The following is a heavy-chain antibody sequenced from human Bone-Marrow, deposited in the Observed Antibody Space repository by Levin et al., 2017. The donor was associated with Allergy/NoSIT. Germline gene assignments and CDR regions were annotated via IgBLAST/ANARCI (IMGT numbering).Heavy chain of an antibody. Sequence: KLGESLKISCRASEYSFIDYYLVWVRQAPGQGLEWVGWMNPNSGGTSSAQDFKGRVTMTRDTSINTAYMELNSLRFDDTAVYYCARGPRSDYSEFYYYYMDVWGKGTTVTVSS. D-gene: IGHD4-17*01. J-gene: IGHJ6*03. CDR1: EYSFIDYY. CDR2: MNPNSGGT. CDR3: ARGPRSDYSEFYYYYMDV. V-gene: IGHV1-2*02.